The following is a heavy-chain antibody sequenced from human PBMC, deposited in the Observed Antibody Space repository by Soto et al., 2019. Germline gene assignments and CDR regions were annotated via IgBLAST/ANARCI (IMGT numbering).Heavy chain of an antibody. D-gene: IGHD3-10*01. CDR1: GGTFSSYA. CDR3: ARARLFTMVRGVTIIHDY. Sequence: VKVSCKASGGTFSSYAISWVRQAPGQGLEWKGGNIPNFGTANYAQKFQGRVTITADESTSTAYMELSSLISEDTAVYYCARARLFTMVRGVTIIHDYWGQGTLVTVSS. V-gene: IGHV1-69*13. J-gene: IGHJ4*02. CDR2: NIPNFGTA.